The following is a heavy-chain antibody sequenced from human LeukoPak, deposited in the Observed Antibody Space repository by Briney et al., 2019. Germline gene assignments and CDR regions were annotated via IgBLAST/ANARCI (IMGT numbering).Heavy chain of an antibody. D-gene: IGHD2-2*01. J-gene: IGHJ4*02. Sequence: PGGTLRLSCAASGFTFSSYEMNWVRQAPGKGLEWVSYISSIGSIIYYADSVKGRFTISRDNAKNSLYLQMNSLRAEDTAVYYCAIDIVVVPAATDDYWGQGTLVTVSS. CDR1: GFTFSSYE. CDR3: AIDIVVVPAATDDY. CDR2: ISSIGSII. V-gene: IGHV3-48*03.